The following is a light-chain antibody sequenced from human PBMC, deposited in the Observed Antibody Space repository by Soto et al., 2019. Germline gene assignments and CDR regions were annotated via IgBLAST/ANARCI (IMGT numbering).Light chain of an antibody. CDR2: GAS. CDR1: QAIRND. CDR3: LQDYPYPWK. V-gene: IGKV1-6*01. J-gene: IGKJ1*01. Sequence: AIQMTQSPSSLSASVGDRVTITCRASQAIRNDLVWYQQKPGNAPNLLIFGASNWQAGVPVRFSASGSGTNFTLPISNLQPEDFASYYCLQDYPYPWKFGQGTKVDI.